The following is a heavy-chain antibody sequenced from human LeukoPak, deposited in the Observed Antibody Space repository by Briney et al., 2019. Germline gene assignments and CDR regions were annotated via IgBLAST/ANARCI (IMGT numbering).Heavy chain of an antibody. Sequence: ASVTVSCKASGYTFTGYYMHWVRQAPGQGLEWMGWINPNSGGTNYAQKLQGRVTMTRDTSISTAYMELSRLRSDDTAVYYCARGRPSPVIRITMVRQDAFDIWGQGTMVTVSS. CDR3: ARGRPSPVIRITMVRQDAFDI. V-gene: IGHV1-2*02. CDR1: GYTFTGYY. D-gene: IGHD3-10*01. J-gene: IGHJ3*02. CDR2: INPNSGGT.